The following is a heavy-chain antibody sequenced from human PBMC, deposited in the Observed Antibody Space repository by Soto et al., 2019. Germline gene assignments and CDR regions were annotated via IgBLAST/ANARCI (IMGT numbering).Heavy chain of an antibody. D-gene: IGHD3-3*01. Sequence: QLQLQESGPGLVKPSETLSLTCTVSGGSISSSSYYWGWIRQPPGKGLEWIGSIYYSGSTYYNPSLKSRVTITVDTSKNQLALKLSSVTAADTAVYYCARNNDFWSPPMAYYYYYGMDVWGQGTTVTVSS. V-gene: IGHV4-39*01. CDR2: IYYSGST. CDR3: ARNNDFWSPPMAYYYYYGMDV. CDR1: GGSISSSSYY. J-gene: IGHJ6*02.